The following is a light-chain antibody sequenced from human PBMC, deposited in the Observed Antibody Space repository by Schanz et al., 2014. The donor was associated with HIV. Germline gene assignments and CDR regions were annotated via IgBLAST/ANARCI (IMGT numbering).Light chain of an antibody. Sequence: QSVLTQPPSLSGAPGQWVTVSCSGGSSNIGAGFDVHWYQHLPGTAPKLLIYSNNQRPSGVPGRLSGSKSGTSASLAISGLQSEDEADYYCAVWDDSLKGVVFGGGTKLTVL. V-gene: IGLV1-44*01. CDR1: SSNIGAGFD. CDR2: SNN. CDR3: AVWDDSLKGVV. J-gene: IGLJ2*01.